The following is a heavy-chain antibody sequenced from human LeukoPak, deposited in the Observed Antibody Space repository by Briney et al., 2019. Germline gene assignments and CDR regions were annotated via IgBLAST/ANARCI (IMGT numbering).Heavy chain of an antibody. J-gene: IGHJ6*02. CDR1: GFTFDDYA. CDR2: ISWNSGSI. CDR3: AKGLHMVRGVIITEGYYYYGMDV. V-gene: IGHV3-9*01. D-gene: IGHD3-10*01. Sequence: GGSLRLSCAASGFTFDDYAMHWVRQAPGKGLEWVSGISWNSGSIGYADSVKGRFTISRDNAKNSLYLQMNSLRAEDTALYYCAKGLHMVRGVIITEGYYYYGMDVWGQGTTVTVSS.